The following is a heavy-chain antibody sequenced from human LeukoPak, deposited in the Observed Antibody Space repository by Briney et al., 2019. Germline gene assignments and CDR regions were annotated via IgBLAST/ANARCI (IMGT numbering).Heavy chain of an antibody. V-gene: IGHV3-48*02. D-gene: IGHD5-12*01. Sequence: GGSLRLSCATSGFTFSSYSMKWVSQARGKGIEWLSYISRSSTPTSYADSVKGRFPISRDNAKNSLFLQMNSLRDEDTGVYYCARDVRWLRFFFDYWGEGTLVTVSS. CDR3: ARDVRWLRFFFDY. J-gene: IGHJ4*02. CDR2: ISRSSTPT. CDR1: GFTFSSYS.